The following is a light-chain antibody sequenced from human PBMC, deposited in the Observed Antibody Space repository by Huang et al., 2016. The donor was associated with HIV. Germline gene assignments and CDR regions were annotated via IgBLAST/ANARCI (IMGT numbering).Light chain of an antibody. Sequence: DIQITQSPSSLSASVGDRVIITCRASQSVTKYLNWYQHMPGKAPKLLIYGASTLQGGVSSRFSGSGSGTEFTLSISSLQPEDAASYYCQQSYMLPRTFGQGTSLEI. CDR3: QQSYMLPRT. CDR1: QSVTKY. CDR2: GAS. V-gene: IGKV1-39*01. J-gene: IGKJ2*02.